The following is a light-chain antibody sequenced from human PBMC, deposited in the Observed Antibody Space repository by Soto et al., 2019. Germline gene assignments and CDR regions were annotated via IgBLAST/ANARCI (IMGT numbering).Light chain of an antibody. J-gene: IGKJ1*01. CDR1: QSIRGD. Sequence: DIQMTQSPSSLSASVGDRVTITCRASQSIRGDLNWYQQRPGKAPKLLIYTASNLESDVPSRFSGGGSGTDFTLTINNLQPGDFATYICQQCFSRPRTFGQETTVGIK. CDR3: QQCFSRPRT. V-gene: IGKV1-39*01. CDR2: TAS.